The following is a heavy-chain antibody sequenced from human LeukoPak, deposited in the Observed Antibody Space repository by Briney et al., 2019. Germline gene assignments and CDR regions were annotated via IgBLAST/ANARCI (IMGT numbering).Heavy chain of an antibody. CDR2: ISVYNGNT. D-gene: IGHD3-3*01. Sequence: ASVKVSCKASGYTFTSYGISWVRQAPGQGLGWMGWISVYNGNTNYAQKLQGRVTMTTDTSTSTAYMELRSLRSDDTAVYYCARDRSPDFWSGYYRDAFDIWGQGTMVTVSS. J-gene: IGHJ3*02. CDR3: ARDRSPDFWSGYYRDAFDI. V-gene: IGHV1-18*01. CDR1: GYTFTSYG.